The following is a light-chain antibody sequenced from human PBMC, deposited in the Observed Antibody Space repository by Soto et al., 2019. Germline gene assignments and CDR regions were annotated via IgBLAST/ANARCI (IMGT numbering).Light chain of an antibody. J-gene: IGKJ5*01. Sequence: DIPLTQSPSFLSASVGARVTITCRASQGISTYLAWYQHKPGKAPKLLIYAASTLRSGVPSRFSGSGSGTEFTRTISSLQPEDFATYYCQQRNNYPITFGQGTRLDIK. CDR2: AAS. CDR1: QGISTY. CDR3: QQRNNYPIT. V-gene: IGKV1-9*01.